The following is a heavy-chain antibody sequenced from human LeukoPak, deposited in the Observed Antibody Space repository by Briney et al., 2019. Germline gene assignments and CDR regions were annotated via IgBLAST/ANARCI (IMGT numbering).Heavy chain of an antibody. D-gene: IGHD5-12*01. CDR1: GRSFSSYN. J-gene: IGHJ5*02. Sequence: SETLTLTCAVSGRSFSSYNRSWVRQPPGKGLEWIGEINHSGSTNYNPSLKSRVTISVDTSKNQFSLKLSSVTAADTAEYYCQRSARAPSCYGVFTAGRANCFDPWGQGTLVTVSS. CDR2: INHSGST. CDR3: QRSARAPSCYGVFTAGRANCFDP. V-gene: IGHV4-34*01.